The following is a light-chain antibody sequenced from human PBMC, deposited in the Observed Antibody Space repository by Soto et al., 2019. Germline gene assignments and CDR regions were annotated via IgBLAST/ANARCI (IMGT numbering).Light chain of an antibody. J-gene: IGKJ2*01. CDR3: LQHNTYPYS. CDR2: GAS. Sequence: DIQMTQSPSSLSASVGDRVTITCRASQGIRNGLGWYQLKPGKVPKRLIYGASSLQSGVPSRFSGSGAGTEFTLTISSLQPEDFATYYCLQHNTYPYSCGQGTKLEIK. V-gene: IGKV1-17*01. CDR1: QGIRNG.